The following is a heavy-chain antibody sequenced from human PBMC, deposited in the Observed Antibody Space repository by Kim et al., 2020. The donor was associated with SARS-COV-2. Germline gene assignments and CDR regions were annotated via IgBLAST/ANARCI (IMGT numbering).Heavy chain of an antibody. CDR1: GFTFSSYG. CDR3: ARGGSVRGVMNPYFDY. V-gene: IGHV3-33*01. CDR2: IWYDGSNK. J-gene: IGHJ4*02. Sequence: GGSLRLSCAASGFTFSSYGMHWVRQAPGKGLEWVAVIWYDGSNKYYADSVKGRFTISRDNSKNTLYLQMNSLRAEDTAVYYCARGGSVRGVMNPYFDYWGQGTLVTVSS. D-gene: IGHD3-10*01.